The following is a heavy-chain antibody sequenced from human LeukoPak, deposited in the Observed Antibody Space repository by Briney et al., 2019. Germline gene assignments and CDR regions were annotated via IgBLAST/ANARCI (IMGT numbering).Heavy chain of an antibody. CDR3: ARDYTGLHYYDSSGYYGDY. Sequence: ASVKASCKASGYTFTGYYMHWVRQAPGQGLEWMGRINPNSGGTNYAQKFQGRVTMTRDTSISTAYMELSRLRSDDTAVYYCARDYTGLHYYDSSGYYGDYWGQGTLVTVSS. V-gene: IGHV1-2*06. CDR1: GYTFTGYY. CDR2: INPNSGGT. J-gene: IGHJ4*02. D-gene: IGHD3-22*01.